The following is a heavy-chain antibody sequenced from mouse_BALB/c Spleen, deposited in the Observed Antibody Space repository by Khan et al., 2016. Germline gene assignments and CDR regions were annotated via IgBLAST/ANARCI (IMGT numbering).Heavy chain of an antibody. CDR1: GYTFTSYW. J-gene: IGHJ3*01. CDR3: ARVTTSFAY. D-gene: IGHD2-1*01. CDR2: INPSNGRT. V-gene: IGHV1S81*02. Sequence: QVQLQQPGAELVKPGASVKLSCKASGYTFTSYWMHWVKQRPGQGLEWIGEINPSNGRTNYNEKFKSKATLTVDKSSSTAYMQLSSLTSEDSAVYYCARVTTSFAYWGQGTLVTVSA.